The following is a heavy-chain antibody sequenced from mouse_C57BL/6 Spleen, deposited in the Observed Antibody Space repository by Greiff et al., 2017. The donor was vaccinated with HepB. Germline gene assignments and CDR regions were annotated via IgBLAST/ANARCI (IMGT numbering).Heavy chain of an antibody. V-gene: IGHV5-16*01. CDR3: AREGYGSSSYFDY. CDR2: INYDGSST. Sequence: EVMLVESEGGLVQPGSSMKLSCTASGFTFSDYYMAWVRQVPEKGLEWVANINYDGSSTYYLDSLKSRFIISRDNAKNVLYLQMSSLKSEDTATYYCAREGYGSSSYFDYWGQGTTLTVSS. CDR1: GFTFSDYY. J-gene: IGHJ2*01. D-gene: IGHD1-1*01.